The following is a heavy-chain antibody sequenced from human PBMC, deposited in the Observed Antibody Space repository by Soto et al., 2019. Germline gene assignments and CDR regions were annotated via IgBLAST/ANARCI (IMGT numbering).Heavy chain of an antibody. CDR1: GGSISSSSYY. D-gene: IGHD2-15*01. V-gene: IGHV4-39*01. CDR3: AIRLGYCSGGSCYYFDY. Sequence: SETLSLTCTVSGGSISSSSYYWGWIRQPPGKGLEWIGSIYYSGSTYYNPSLKSRVTISVDTSKNQFSLKLSSVAAADTAVYNCAIRLGYCSGGSCYYFDYWGQGTLVTVSS. CDR2: IYYSGST. J-gene: IGHJ4*02.